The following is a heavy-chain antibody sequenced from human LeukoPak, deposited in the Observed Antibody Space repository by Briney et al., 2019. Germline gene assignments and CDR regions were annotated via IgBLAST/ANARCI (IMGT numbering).Heavy chain of an antibody. V-gene: IGHV3-23*01. CDR1: GFTFITYA. Sequence: GGSLRLSCAASGFTFITYAMSRVRQAPGKGLEWVSVFSGSGGSTYYADSVKGRFTISRDNSRDTLYLQMNSLRAEDTAVYYCAKDQYGEAFDIWGPGTMVTVSS. CDR3: AKDQYGEAFDI. J-gene: IGHJ3*02. CDR2: FSGSGGST. D-gene: IGHD4-17*01.